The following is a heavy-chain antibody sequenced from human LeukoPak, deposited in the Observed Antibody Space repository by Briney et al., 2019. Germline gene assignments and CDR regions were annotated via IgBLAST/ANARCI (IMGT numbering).Heavy chain of an antibody. Sequence: SETLSLTCTVSGGSISSYYWSWIRQPPGKGLEWIGEINHSGSTNYNPSLKSRVTISVDTSKNQFSLKLSSVTAADTAVYYCARARGIAAAAWFDPWGQGTLVTVSS. CDR1: GGSISSYY. D-gene: IGHD6-13*01. V-gene: IGHV4-34*01. J-gene: IGHJ5*02. CDR2: INHSGST. CDR3: ARARGIAAAAWFDP.